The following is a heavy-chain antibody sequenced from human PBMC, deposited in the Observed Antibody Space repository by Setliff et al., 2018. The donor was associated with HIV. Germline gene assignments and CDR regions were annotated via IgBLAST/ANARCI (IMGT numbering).Heavy chain of an antibody. V-gene: IGHV3-73*01. CDR3: TRHRGSFDY. J-gene: IGHJ4*02. D-gene: IGHD1-1*01. CDR2: IRSKANNYAT. CDR1: ELTFSNYA. Sequence: PGGSLRLSCAASELTFSNYALHWVRQAPGKGLEWVGRIRSKANNYATEYGASVKGRFIISRDDSKNMAYLQMNSLRTEDTAIYYCTRHRGSFDYWGLGTLVTVSS.